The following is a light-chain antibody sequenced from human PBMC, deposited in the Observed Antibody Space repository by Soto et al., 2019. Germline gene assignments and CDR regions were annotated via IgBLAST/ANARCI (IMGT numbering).Light chain of an antibody. CDR3: QQYGDSPMYT. CDR1: QSVSSSH. J-gene: IGKJ2*01. V-gene: IGKV3-20*01. Sequence: EIVLTQSPGTLSSSPGERATLSCRASQSVSSSHLAWYQQKPGQAPRLLIYGASTRATGIPDRFSGSGAGTDFTLTISRLEHEDVAVYFCQQYGDSPMYTFGQGTKLEI. CDR2: GAS.